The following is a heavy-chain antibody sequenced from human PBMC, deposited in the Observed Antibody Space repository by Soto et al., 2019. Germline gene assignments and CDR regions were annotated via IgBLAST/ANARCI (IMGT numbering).Heavy chain of an antibody. CDR2: ISSSGST. Sequence: PSQTLSLTCTVSDGSVSGGSYYRSWIWQPPGKGLEWIGYISSSGSTFYNPSLKSRVIISVDTSMNRFSLRLSSVTAADTDVYYCARARKATYITRGFDSWAQGTLVTAYS. J-gene: IGHJ4*02. CDR1: DGSVSGGSYY. CDR3: ARARKATYITRGFDS. D-gene: IGHD3-3*01. V-gene: IGHV4-61*01.